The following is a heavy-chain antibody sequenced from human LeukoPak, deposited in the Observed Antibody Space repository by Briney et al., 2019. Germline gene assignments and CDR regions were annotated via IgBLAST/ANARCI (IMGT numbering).Heavy chain of an antibody. Sequence: NPSETLSLTCTDSGGSISSGSYYWSWIRQPAGKGLEWIGRIYTSGSTNYNPSLKSRVTISVDTSKNQFSLKLSSVTAADTAVYYCARGQTYYYDSSGYYYFDYWGQGTLVTVSS. CDR3: ARGQTYYYDSSGYYYFDY. J-gene: IGHJ4*02. D-gene: IGHD3-22*01. CDR1: GGSISSGSYY. V-gene: IGHV4-61*02. CDR2: IYTSGST.